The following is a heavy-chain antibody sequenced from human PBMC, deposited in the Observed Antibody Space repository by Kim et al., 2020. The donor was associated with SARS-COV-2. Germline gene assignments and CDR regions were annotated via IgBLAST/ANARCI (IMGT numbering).Heavy chain of an antibody. D-gene: IGHD5-12*01. J-gene: IGHJ3*02. V-gene: IGHV1-2*05. CDR3: ARGGPGGRWLQSDDAFDI. CDR1: GYTFTGYY. CDR2: INPNSGGT. Sequence: ASVKVSCKASGYTFTGYYMHWVRQAPGQGLEWMGRINPNSGGTNYAQKFQGRVTMTRDTSISTAYMELSRLRSDDTVVYYCARGGPGGRWLQSDDAFDIWGQGTMVTVSS.